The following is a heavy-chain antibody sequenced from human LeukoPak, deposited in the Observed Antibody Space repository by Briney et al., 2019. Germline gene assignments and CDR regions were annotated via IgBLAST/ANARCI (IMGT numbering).Heavy chain of an antibody. Sequence: PGASLRLSCVDSGFTFSSFAMSWVRQAPGKGLEWVSTISSSGSTTYYVDSVKGRFTISRDNSRNTLYLQMNSLGGEDTAVYYCARESPAFDYWGQGTLVTVS. V-gene: IGHV3-23*01. CDR2: ISSSGSTT. J-gene: IGHJ4*02. CDR1: GFTFSSFA. CDR3: ARESPAFDY.